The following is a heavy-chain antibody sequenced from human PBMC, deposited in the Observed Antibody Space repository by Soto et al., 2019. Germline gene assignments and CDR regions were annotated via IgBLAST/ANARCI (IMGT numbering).Heavy chain of an antibody. CDR2: IYSGGST. CDR1: GGFVNSDTHY. D-gene: IGHD2-2*01. J-gene: IGHJ6*02. Sequence: SETLSLTCTVSGGFVNSDTHYWSWIRQTPGKRLEWIGFIYSGGSTKNPSLRSRVTMSVDTSKNQFSLKLRSVIVADTAVYHCARFVRSCSATTCSTRADVWGQGITVTVSS. V-gene: IGHV4-61*01. CDR3: ARFVRSCSATTCSTRADV.